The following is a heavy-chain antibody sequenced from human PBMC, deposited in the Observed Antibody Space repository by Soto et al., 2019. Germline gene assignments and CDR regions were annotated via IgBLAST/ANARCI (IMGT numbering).Heavy chain of an antibody. CDR1: GYIFNNFG. D-gene: IGHD5-12*01. CDR3: ARDIGFEIDY. CDR2: IYSKAGTI. Sequence: QVQLVQSGAEVQKPGASVKVSCKTSGYIFNNFGITWVRQAPGLGLEWLGWIYSKAGTINFAQKFQGRVTMTTDTSTSIAYMELRGLTLDDPAVYFCARDIGFEIDYWGQGTLVTVS. V-gene: IGHV1-18*01. J-gene: IGHJ4*02.